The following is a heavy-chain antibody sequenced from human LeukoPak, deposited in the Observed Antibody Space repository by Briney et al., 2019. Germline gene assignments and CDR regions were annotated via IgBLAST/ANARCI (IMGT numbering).Heavy chain of an antibody. V-gene: IGHV3-21*01. CDR3: ARSYRVGYNWNAGFDY. Sequence: GGSLRLSCAASGFTFSSYSMNWVRQAPGKGLGWVSSISSSSSYIYYADSVKGRFTISRDNAKNSLYLQMNSLRAEDTAVYYCARSYRVGYNWNAGFDYWGQGTLVTVSS. D-gene: IGHD1-1*01. CDR1: GFTFSSYS. J-gene: IGHJ4*02. CDR2: ISSSSSYI.